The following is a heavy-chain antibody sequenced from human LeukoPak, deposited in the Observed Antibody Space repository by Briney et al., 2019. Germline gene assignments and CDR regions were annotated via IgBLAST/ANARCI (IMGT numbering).Heavy chain of an antibody. CDR2: LSGNGYGQ. D-gene: IGHD1-14*01. J-gene: IGHJ5*02. CDR1: GFTFTNYG. Sequence: GGSLRLSCSASGFTFTNYGMSWVRQAPGKGLEWVAGLSGNGYGQFYADSVEGRFTISRDTSNNIWYLQMNSLRAEDTAVYYCAKGCQCPSGLSSWFDPRGQGTLVAVSS. CDR3: AKGCQCPSGLSSWFDP. V-gene: IGHV3-23*01.